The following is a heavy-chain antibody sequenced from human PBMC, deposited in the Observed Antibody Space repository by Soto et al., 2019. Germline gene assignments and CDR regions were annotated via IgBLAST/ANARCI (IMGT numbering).Heavy chain of an antibody. D-gene: IGHD6-19*01. J-gene: IGHJ4*02. CDR3: AKDRSGWYVFDY. CDR1: GFTFTSYA. CDR2: ISGSGGST. V-gene: IGHV3-23*01. Sequence: EVQLLESGGGLVQPGGSLRPSCAASGFTFTSYAMSWVRQAPGKGWEWVSAISGSGGSTYYAASVKGRFTISRDNSKNTLYLQMNSLRAEDTAVYYCAKDRSGWYVFDYWGQGTLVTVSS.